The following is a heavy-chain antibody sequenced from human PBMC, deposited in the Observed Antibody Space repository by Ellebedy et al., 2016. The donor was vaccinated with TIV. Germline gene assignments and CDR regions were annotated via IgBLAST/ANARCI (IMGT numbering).Heavy chain of an antibody. CDR1: GGSISSSSYY. CDR3: ARLTMDYSSSPTHYFDY. D-gene: IGHD6-13*01. Sequence: GSLRLSXTVSGGSISSSSYYWGWIRQPPGKGLEWIGSIYYSGSTYYNPSLKSRVTISVDTSKNQFSLKLSSVTAADTAVYYCARLTMDYSSSPTHYFDYWGQGTLVTVSS. V-gene: IGHV4-39*01. J-gene: IGHJ4*02. CDR2: IYYSGST.